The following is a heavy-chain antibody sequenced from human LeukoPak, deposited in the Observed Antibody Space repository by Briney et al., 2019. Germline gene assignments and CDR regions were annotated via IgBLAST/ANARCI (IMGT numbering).Heavy chain of an antibody. CDR2: INSDGSWT. J-gene: IGHJ4*02. V-gene: IGHV3-74*01. CDR1: GNYW. D-gene: IGHD2/OR15-2a*01. CDR3: VSFYETY. Sequence: GGSPRLSCAASGNYWMHWVRQVPGKGLVWVSHINSDGSWTSYADSVKGRFTISKDNAKNTVYLQMNSLRAEDTAVYYCVSFYETYWGRGTLVTVSS.